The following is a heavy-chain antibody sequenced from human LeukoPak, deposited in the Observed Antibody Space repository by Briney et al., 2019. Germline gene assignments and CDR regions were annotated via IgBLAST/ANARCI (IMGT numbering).Heavy chain of an antibody. J-gene: IGHJ3*02. D-gene: IGHD1-26*01. CDR2: FDPEDGET. Sequence: ASVKVSCKVSGYTLTELSMHWVRQAPGKGLEWMGGFDPEDGETIYAQKFQGRVTMTEDTSTDTAYMELSSLRSEDTAVYYCATALVGATGPGAFDIWGQGTMVTVSS. CDR3: ATALVGATGPGAFDI. CDR1: GYTLTELS. V-gene: IGHV1-24*01.